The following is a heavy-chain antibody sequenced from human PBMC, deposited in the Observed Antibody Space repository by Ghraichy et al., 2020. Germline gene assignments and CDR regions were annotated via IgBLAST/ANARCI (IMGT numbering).Heavy chain of an antibody. CDR1: GGSISSYY. V-gene: IGHV4-59*01. J-gene: IGHJ4*02. CDR2: IYYSGST. D-gene: IGHD5-12*01. Sequence: SETLSLTCTVSGGSISSYYWSWIRQPPGKGLEWIGYIYYSGSTNYNPSLKSRVTISVDTSKNQFSLKLSSVTAADTAVYYCARAAPGYGRHDYWGQGTLVTVSS. CDR3: ARAAPGYGRHDY.